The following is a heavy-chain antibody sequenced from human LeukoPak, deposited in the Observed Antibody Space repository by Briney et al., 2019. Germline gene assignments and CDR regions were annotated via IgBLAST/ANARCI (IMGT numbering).Heavy chain of an antibody. D-gene: IGHD3-3*01. CDR3: ARDEMNGFLDY. CDR1: GVSISSYH. J-gene: IGHJ4*02. V-gene: IGHV4-59*01. Sequence: PSETLSLTCTVSGVSISSYHWRWLRQPPGKGLEWIGYIYYSGSINYNPSLKSRVPISVDTSKNQFSLKLSSVTAADTAVYYCARDEMNGFLDYWGQGTLVTVSS. CDR2: IYYSGSI.